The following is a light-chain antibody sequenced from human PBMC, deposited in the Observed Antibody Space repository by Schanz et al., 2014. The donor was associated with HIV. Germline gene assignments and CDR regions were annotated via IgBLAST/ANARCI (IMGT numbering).Light chain of an antibody. Sequence: QSVLTQPPSASGTPGQRVTISCSGSDSNPGSNPVNWYQHLPGAAPKLLIYGTDQRPSGVPDRVSGSRSGTSASLAISGLQSGDEADYYCAAWDDTLKGYVFRSGTKLTVL. CDR2: GTD. CDR3: AAWDDTLKGYV. J-gene: IGLJ1*01. CDR1: DSNPGSNP. V-gene: IGLV1-44*01.